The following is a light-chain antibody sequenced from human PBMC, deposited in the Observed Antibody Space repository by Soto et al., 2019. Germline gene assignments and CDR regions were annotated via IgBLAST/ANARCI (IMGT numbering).Light chain of an antibody. CDR1: QSVSSSY. CDR2: DAS. J-gene: IGKJ5*01. V-gene: IGKV3D-20*01. Sequence: IVFTQSPATLSLSPGGRATLSCGASQSVSSSYLAWYQLKPGLAPRFLIYDASSRATGIPDRFSGSGSGTDFTLTINRLEPEDSAVYYCQQYRSLITFGQGTRLEIK. CDR3: QQYRSLIT.